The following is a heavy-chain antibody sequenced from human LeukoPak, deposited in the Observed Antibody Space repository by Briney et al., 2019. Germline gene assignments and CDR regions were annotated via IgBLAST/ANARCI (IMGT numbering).Heavy chain of an antibody. J-gene: IGHJ4*02. CDR1: GDAISTYY. D-gene: IGHD3-10*01. CDR3: ARDKAHSYGYYFDP. CDR2: IANGRT. Sequence: PSETLSLTCTVSGDAISTYYWNWIRQTPGKGLEWVGHIANGRTDYNPSLKSRAIISVDTSKNQISLRLTSVTAADTTVYYCARDKAHSYGYYFDPWGQGTQVLVSS. V-gene: IGHV4-4*08.